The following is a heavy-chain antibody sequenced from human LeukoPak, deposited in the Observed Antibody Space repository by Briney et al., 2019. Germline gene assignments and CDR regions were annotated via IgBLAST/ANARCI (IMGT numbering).Heavy chain of an antibody. V-gene: IGHV3-7*01. Sequence: GGSLRLSCAASGFTFSSYWMSWVRQAPGKGLEWVANIEQDGSEKYYVDSVKGRFTISRDNAKNSLYLQMNSLRAEDTAVYYCARVITHDFWSGYYTGLGSYYFDYWGQGTLVTVSS. J-gene: IGHJ4*02. D-gene: IGHD3-3*01. CDR3: ARVITHDFWSGYYTGLGSYYFDY. CDR2: IEQDGSEK. CDR1: GFTFSSYW.